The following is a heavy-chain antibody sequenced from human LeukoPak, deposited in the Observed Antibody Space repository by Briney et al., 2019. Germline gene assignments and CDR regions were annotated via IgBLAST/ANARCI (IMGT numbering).Heavy chain of an antibody. Sequence: ASVKVSCKASGYTFTSYYMHWVRQAPGQGLERMGIINPSGGGTSYAQKFQGRVTMTRDMSTSTVYMELSSLRSEDTAVYYCARAYYDFWSGYYRPNWFDPWGQGTLVTVSS. J-gene: IGHJ5*02. CDR2: INPSGGGT. D-gene: IGHD3-3*01. V-gene: IGHV1-46*01. CDR1: GYTFTSYY. CDR3: ARAYYDFWSGYYRPNWFDP.